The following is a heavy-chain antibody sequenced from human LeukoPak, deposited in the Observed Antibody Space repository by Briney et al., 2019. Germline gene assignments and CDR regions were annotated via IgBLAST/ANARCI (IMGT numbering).Heavy chain of an antibody. V-gene: IGHV3-9*01. Sequence: GGSLRLSCAASGFTFDDYAMHWVRQAPGKGLEWVSGISWNSGSIGYADSVKGRFTISRDNAKNSLYLQMNSLRAEDTALYYCASHGFDYWGQGTLVTVSS. J-gene: IGHJ4*02. CDR2: ISWNSGSI. CDR3: ASHGFDY. CDR1: GFTFDDYA.